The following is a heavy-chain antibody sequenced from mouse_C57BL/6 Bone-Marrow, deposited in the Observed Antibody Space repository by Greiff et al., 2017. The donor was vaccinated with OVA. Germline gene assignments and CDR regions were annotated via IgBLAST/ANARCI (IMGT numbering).Heavy chain of an antibody. CDR3: TKGQLRHWYFDV. D-gene: IGHD2-4*01. J-gene: IGHJ1*03. V-gene: IGHV5-9-1*02. CDR2: ISSGGDYI. Sequence: EVHLVESGEGLVKPGGSLKLSCAASGFTFSSYAMSWVRQTPEKRLEWVAYISSGGDYIYSADTVKGRFTISRDNARNTLYLQMSSLKSEDTAMYYCTKGQLRHWYFDVWGTGTTVTVSS. CDR1: GFTFSSYA.